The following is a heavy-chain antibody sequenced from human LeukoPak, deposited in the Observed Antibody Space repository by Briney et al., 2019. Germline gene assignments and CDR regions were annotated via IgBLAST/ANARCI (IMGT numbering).Heavy chain of an antibody. D-gene: IGHD1-26*01. CDR1: EFTFSRYW. Sequence: HPGGSLRLSCAASEFTFSRYWMTWVRQAPGKGLEWVANIKQDGTEKYYVDSVKGRFTISRDNAKNSLYLQMNSLRAEDTAVYYCARDSEWGLLRSDYWGQGTLVTVSS. J-gene: IGHJ4*02. CDR2: IKQDGTEK. V-gene: IGHV3-7*05. CDR3: ARDSEWGLLRSDY.